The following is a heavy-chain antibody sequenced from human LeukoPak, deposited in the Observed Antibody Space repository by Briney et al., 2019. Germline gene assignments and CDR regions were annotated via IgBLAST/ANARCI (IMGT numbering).Heavy chain of an antibody. J-gene: IGHJ4*02. D-gene: IGHD5-12*01. V-gene: IGHV4-61*01. CDR3: ARARSGYVFDY. CDR2: IYYSGST. CDR1: GGSVSSGSYH. Sequence: PSETLSLTCTVSGGSVSSGSYHWSWIRQPPGKGLEWIGYIYYSGSTNYNPSLKSRVTISVDTSKSQFSLKLSPVTAADTAVYYCARARSGYVFDYWGQGTLVTVSS.